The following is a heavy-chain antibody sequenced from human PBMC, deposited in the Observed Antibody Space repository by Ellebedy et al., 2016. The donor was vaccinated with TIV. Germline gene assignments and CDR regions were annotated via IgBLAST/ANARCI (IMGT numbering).Heavy chain of an antibody. CDR3: ARLWFGEFPDY. J-gene: IGHJ4*02. D-gene: IGHD3-10*01. Sequence: PGGPLRLSCKGSGYTFTSQWIGWVRQMPRKGLEWMAIIYPGDSEIRYSPSAGQVTTSADKFISTAYLQWSSLKASDTAMYYCARLWFGEFPDYWGQGTLVTVSS. V-gene: IGHV5-51*01. CDR2: IYPGDSEI. CDR1: GYTFTSQW.